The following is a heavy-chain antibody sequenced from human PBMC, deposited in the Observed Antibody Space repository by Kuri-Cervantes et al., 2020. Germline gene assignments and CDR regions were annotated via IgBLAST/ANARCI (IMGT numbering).Heavy chain of an antibody. CDR3: ARDQDPNTAMERFDY. Sequence: SVKVSCKASGGTLDTYTLSWVRQAPGQGLEWMGGIIPIFGTANYAQKFQGRVTITTDESTSTAYMELSSLRSDDTAVYYCARDQDPNTAMERFDYWGQGTLVTVSS. D-gene: IGHD5-18*01. V-gene: IGHV1-69*05. J-gene: IGHJ4*02. CDR1: GGTLDTYT. CDR2: IIPIFGTA.